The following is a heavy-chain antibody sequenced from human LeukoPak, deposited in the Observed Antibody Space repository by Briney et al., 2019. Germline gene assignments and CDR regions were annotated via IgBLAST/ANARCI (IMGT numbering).Heavy chain of an antibody. V-gene: IGHV1-18*04. CDR2: ISNYNGNT. CDR3: ARGSYYGSGSYYWFDP. CDR1: GYTFTSYG. J-gene: IGHJ5*02. D-gene: IGHD3-10*01. Sequence: ASVKVSCKASGYTFTSYGISWVRQAPGQGLEWMGWISNYNGNTKYAQKLQGRVTMTTDTSMNTAYMGLRSLRSEDTAVYYCARGSYYGSGSYYWFDPWGQGTLVTVSS.